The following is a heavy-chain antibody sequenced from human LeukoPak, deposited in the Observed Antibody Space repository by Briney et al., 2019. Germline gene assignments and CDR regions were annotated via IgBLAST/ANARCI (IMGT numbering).Heavy chain of an antibody. CDR2: INEDGSQK. CDR3: ARGHYDMDV. Sequence: PGGSLRLSCAASGLTLSRHWMSWVRQAPGKGLEWVANINEDGSQKHHVDSVKGRFSISRDNAKNSLNLQMNSLRAEDTAVYYRARGHYDMDVWGQGTPVTVSS. J-gene: IGHJ6*02. V-gene: IGHV3-7*05. CDR1: GLTLSRHW.